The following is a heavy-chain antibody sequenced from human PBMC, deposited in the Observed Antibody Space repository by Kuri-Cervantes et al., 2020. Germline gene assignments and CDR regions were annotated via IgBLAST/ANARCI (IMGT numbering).Heavy chain of an antibody. CDR1: GGSISSYY. V-gene: IGHV4-59*01. D-gene: IGHD7-27*01. Sequence: SETLSLTCTVSGGSISSYYWSWILQPPGKGLEWIGYIYYSGSTNYNPSLKSRVTISVDTSKNQFSLKLSSVTAADTAVYYCARASLTGPHFDYWGQGTLVTVSS. CDR2: IYYSGST. J-gene: IGHJ4*02. CDR3: ARASLTGPHFDY.